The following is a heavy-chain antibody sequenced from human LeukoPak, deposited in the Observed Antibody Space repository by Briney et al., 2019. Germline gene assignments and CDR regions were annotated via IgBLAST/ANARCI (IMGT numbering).Heavy chain of an antibody. D-gene: IGHD1-26*01. CDR3: ATTTHSGSYATLGYYYYMDV. Sequence: GASVKVSCKVSGYTLTELSMHWVRQAPGEGLEWMGGFDPEDGETIYAQKFQGRVTMTEDTSTDTAYMELSSLRSEDTAVYYCATTTHSGSYATLGYYYYMDVWGKGTTVTVSS. CDR2: FDPEDGET. CDR1: GYTLTELS. J-gene: IGHJ6*03. V-gene: IGHV1-24*01.